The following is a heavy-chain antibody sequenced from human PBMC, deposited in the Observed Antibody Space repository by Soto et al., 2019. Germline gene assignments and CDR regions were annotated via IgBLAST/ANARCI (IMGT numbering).Heavy chain of an antibody. CDR1: GFTFSNAW. CDR3: TTAFFIVPAANQAAPLHDY. Sequence: PGGSLRLSCAASGFTFSNAWMNWVRQAPGKGLEWVGRIKSKTDGGTTDYAAPVKGRFTISRDDSKNTLYLQMNSLKTEDTAVYYCTTAFFIVPAANQAAPLHDYWGQGTLVTVSS. D-gene: IGHD2-15*01. J-gene: IGHJ4*02. V-gene: IGHV3-15*07. CDR2: IKSKTDGGTT.